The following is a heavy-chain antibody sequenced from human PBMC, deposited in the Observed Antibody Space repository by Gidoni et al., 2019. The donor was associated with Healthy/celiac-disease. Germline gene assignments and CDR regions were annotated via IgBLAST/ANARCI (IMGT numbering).Heavy chain of an antibody. CDR2: IYPGDSDT. CDR3: ARQEGYYDSSGRNYYYYGMDV. J-gene: IGHJ6*02. Sequence: EVQLVQSGAEVKKPGESLKISCKGSGYSFTSSWIGWVRQMPGKGLEWMGIIYPGDSDTRYSPSFQGQVTISADKSISTAYLQWSSLKASDTAMYYCARQEGYYDSSGRNYYYYGMDVWGQGTTVTVSS. CDR1: GYSFTSSW. D-gene: IGHD3-22*01. V-gene: IGHV5-51*01.